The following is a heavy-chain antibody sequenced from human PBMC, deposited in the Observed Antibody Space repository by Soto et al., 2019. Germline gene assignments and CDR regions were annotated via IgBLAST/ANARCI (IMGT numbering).Heavy chain of an antibody. CDR1: GGSFSRYY. V-gene: IGHV4-34*01. J-gene: IGHJ4*02. Sequence: QVQLQQWGAGLLKPSETLSLPCAVYGGSFSRYYWILIRQPPTKGLEWTGEITHSGSTNYTPSLKSLVTISVNTSKNQVSLKLSSVNAADTAVYSCSGQQYNWNDYAGRLDYWGQGTLVTFAS. CDR2: ITHSGST. CDR3: SGQQYNWNDYAGRLDY. D-gene: IGHD1-1*01.